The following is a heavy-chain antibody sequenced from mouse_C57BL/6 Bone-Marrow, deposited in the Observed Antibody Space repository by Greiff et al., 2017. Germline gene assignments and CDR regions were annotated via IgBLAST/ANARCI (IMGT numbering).Heavy chain of an antibody. J-gene: IGHJ2*01. Sequence: EVQLQESGAGLVKPGGSLKLSCAASGFTFSSYAMSWVRQTPEQSLEWVATISDGGSYTYYPENVKGRFTLSRDNANNNLYLQMSHLKSEDTAMYYCAGELRTYFDYWGQGTTLTVSS. CDR3: AGELRTYFDY. D-gene: IGHD1-1*01. CDR1: GFTFSSYA. CDR2: ISDGGSYT. V-gene: IGHV5-4*01.